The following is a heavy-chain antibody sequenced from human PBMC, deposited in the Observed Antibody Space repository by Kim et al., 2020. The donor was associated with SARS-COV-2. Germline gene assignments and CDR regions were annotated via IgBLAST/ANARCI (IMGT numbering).Heavy chain of an antibody. J-gene: IGHJ3*02. CDR2: IRSKANSYAT. CDR1: GFTFSDSA. CDR3: TRVPPYSNSWWDAFG. D-gene: IGHD6-13*01. V-gene: IGHV3-73*01. Sequence: GGSLRLSCAASGFTFSDSAMYWVRQASGKGLEWVGRIRSKANSYATAYDVSVKGRFIISRDDSKNTAYLQMNSLKTEDTAIYYCTRVPPYSNSWWDAFG.